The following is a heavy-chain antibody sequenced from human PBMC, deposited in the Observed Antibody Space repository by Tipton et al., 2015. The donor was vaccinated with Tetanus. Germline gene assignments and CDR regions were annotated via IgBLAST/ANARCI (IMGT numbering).Heavy chain of an antibody. V-gene: IGHV1-18*04. D-gene: IGHD6-19*01. Sequence: QLVQSGAEVKKPGASVKVSCKASGYTFTSYGISWVRQAPGQGLEWMGWISAYNGNTNYAQKLQGRVTMTTDTSTSTAYMELRSLRSDDTAVYYCARDGYSSGWPPPSYYYYGMDVWGQGTTVTVSS. CDR1: GYTFTSYG. J-gene: IGHJ6*02. CDR2: ISAYNGNT. CDR3: ARDGYSSGWPPPSYYYYGMDV.